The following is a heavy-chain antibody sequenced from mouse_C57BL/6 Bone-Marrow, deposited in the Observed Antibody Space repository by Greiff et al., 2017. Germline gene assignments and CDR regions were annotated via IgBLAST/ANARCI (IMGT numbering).Heavy chain of an antibody. D-gene: IGHD2-2*01. CDR3: ARKEGYYGYDWFAY. V-gene: IGHV2-2*01. J-gene: IGHJ3*01. CDR1: GFSLTSYG. Sequence: QVQLKESGPGLVQPSQSLSITCTVSGFSLTSYGVHWVRQSPGKGLEWLGVIWSGGSTDYNAAFISRLSISKDNSKSQVFFKMNSLQADDTAIYYCARKEGYYGYDWFAYWGQGTLVTVSA. CDR2: IWSGGST.